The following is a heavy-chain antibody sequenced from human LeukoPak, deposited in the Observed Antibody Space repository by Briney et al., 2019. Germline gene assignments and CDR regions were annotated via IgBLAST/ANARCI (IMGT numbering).Heavy chain of an antibody. CDR1: GYTFTTYG. CDR2: ISPYNGST. D-gene: IGHD2-15*01. Sequence: ASVKVSCKASGYTFTTYGISWVRQAPGQGLEWMGWISPYNGSTNYAQKLQGRVTMTTDTSTSTAYMELRSLRSDDTAVYYCARDRAVVVAATDYWGQGTLVTVSS. J-gene: IGHJ4*02. V-gene: IGHV1-18*01. CDR3: ARDRAVVVAATDY.